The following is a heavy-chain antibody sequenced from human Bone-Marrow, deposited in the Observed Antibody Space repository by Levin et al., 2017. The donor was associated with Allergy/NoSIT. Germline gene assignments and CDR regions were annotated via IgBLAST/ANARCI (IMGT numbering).Heavy chain of an antibody. J-gene: IGHJ1*01. D-gene: IGHD3-22*01. V-gene: IGHV4-39*01. Sequence: SETLSLTCTVSGGSISSSSYYWGWIRQPPGKGLEWIGSIYYSGSTYYNPSLKSRVTISVDTSKNQFSLKLSSVTAADTAVYYCATLTKIRAYRYYYDSSGERGGDFQHWGQGTLVTVSS. CDR2: IYYSGST. CDR1: GGSISSSSYY. CDR3: ATLTKIRAYRYYYDSSGERGGDFQH.